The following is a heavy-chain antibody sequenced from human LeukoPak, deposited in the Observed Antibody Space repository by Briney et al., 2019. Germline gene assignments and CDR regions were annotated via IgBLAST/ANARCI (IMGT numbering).Heavy chain of an antibody. J-gene: IGHJ4*02. D-gene: IGHD3-16*02. CDR2: IIPIFGTA. CDR3: ASTFGGVIGLDY. Sequence: SVKVSCKASGGTFSSYAISWVRQAPGQGLEWMGGIIPIFGTANYAQKLQGRVTMTTDTSTSTAYMELRSLRSDDTAVYYCASTFGGVIGLDYWGQGTLVTVSS. V-gene: IGHV1-69*05. CDR1: GGTFSSYA.